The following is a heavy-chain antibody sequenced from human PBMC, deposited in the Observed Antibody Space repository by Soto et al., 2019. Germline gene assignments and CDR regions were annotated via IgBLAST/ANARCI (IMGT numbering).Heavy chain of an antibody. J-gene: IGHJ3*02. Sequence: EVQLVEAGGALVQPGGSLKLSCAASGFTFSGSAMHWVRQASGKGLEWVGRVRSKYNSYATAYAALMKGRFTISRDDSKNTAYLQMNSLKSEDTAVYYCSRQHPVTVVENDAFDIWGQGTMVTVSS. V-gene: IGHV3-73*01. D-gene: IGHD2-15*01. CDR2: VRSKYNSYAT. CDR3: SRQHPVTVVENDAFDI. CDR1: GFTFSGSA.